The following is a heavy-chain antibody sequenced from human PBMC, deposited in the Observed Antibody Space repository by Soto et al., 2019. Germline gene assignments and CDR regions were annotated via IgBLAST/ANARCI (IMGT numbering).Heavy chain of an antibody. CDR3: ARPTTASLYFDY. CDR1: GYSFTNYW. J-gene: IGHJ4*02. D-gene: IGHD5-12*01. V-gene: IGHV5-51*01. Sequence: GESLKISCKVSGYSFTNYWIGWVRQLPGKGLEWMGTIYPGDSDTKYSQSFRGQVTISADNSVSTAYLQWSSLKASDTAVYYCARPTTASLYFDYWGQGTLVTVSS. CDR2: IYPGDSDT.